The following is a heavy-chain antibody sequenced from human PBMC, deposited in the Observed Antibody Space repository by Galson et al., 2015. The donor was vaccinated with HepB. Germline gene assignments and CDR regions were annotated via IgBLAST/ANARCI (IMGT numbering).Heavy chain of an antibody. CDR3: ARLGTKAATPIDY. D-gene: IGHD2-15*01. J-gene: IGHJ4*02. CDR2: IYPSDSDT. CDR1: GDSFTNYW. V-gene: IGHV5-51*01. Sequence: QSGAEVKKPGESLKISCKGSGDSFTNYWIGWVRQMPGKGLEWMGIIYPSDSDTRYSPSFQGQVTISADKSISTAYLQWSTLKASDTAMYYCARLGTKAATPIDYWGQGTLVTVSS.